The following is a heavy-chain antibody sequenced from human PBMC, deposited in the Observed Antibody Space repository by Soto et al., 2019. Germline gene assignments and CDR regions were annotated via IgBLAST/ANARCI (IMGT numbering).Heavy chain of an antibody. D-gene: IGHD1-26*01. CDR2: IYYSVST. J-gene: IGHJ5*02. Sequence: QLQLQESGPGLVKPSETLSLTCTVSGGSSSSSSYYWGWIRQPPGKGLEWIGIIYYSVSTYYNPSLKSRVTLSVDTSKNQFSLKLSSVTAADTAVYYCAGSGSLSGNWFDPWGQGTLVTVSS. V-gene: IGHV4-39*01. CDR1: GGSSSSSSYY. CDR3: AGSGSLSGNWFDP.